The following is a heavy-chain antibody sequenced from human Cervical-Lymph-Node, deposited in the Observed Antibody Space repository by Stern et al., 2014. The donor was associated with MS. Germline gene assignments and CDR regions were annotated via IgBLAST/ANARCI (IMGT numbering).Heavy chain of an antibody. V-gene: IGHV4-61*02. CDR1: GGSMRSGTYF. CDR3: ARALARWLENDYYSYYGMDV. D-gene: IGHD5-24*01. J-gene: IGHJ6*02. CDR2: IYTTGNT. Sequence: QVQLQESGPGLVKPSQTLSLTCSVSGGSMRSGTYFWSWMRQPAGKELEWIGHIYTTGNTNYTPPLKSRVSISMDKSKRLFSLMLTSVTAADTAVYYCARALARWLENDYYSYYGMDVWGPGTTVTVSS.